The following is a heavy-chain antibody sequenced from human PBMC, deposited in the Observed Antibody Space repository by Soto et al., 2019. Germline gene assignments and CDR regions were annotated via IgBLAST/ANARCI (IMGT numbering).Heavy chain of an antibody. CDR2: IYWDDDK. D-gene: IGHD3-16*01. CDR3: AHMGPCKRSYYMDV. Sequence: ASGPTLVNPTQTLTLTCTFSGFSLSTSGVGVGWIRQPPGKALEWLTLIYWDDDKWYSPSLKNRLTITMDTSKNQVVLTLTNMDPVDTATYYCAHMGPCKRSYYMDVWGKGTTVTVLL. J-gene: IGHJ6*03. V-gene: IGHV2-5*02. CDR1: GFSLSTSGVG.